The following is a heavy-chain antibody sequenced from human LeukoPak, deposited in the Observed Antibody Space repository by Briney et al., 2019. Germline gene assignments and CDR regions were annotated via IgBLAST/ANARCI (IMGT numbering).Heavy chain of an antibody. Sequence: GGSLRLSCAVSGFTFSNFWMSWVRQAPGRGLEWVANVHPEGNEKYHVESVKGRFTISRDNTKNLLFLQMNGLRVEDTAVYYCARGDDFSGDHWGQGTLVTVSS. D-gene: IGHD1-1*01. CDR1: GFTFSNFW. V-gene: IGHV3-7*04. CDR2: VHPEGNEK. CDR3: ARGDDFSGDH. J-gene: IGHJ4*02.